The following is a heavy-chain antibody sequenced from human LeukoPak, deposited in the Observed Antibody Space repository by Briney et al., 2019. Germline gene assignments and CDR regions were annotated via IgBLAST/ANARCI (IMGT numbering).Heavy chain of an antibody. D-gene: IGHD3-22*01. Sequence: GGSLRLSCAASGFTFDDYAMHWVRQAPGKGLEWVSGISWNSGSIGYADSVKGRFTISRDNAKNSLYLQMNRLRAEDTALYYCARATYYYDSSDWYFDLWCRGTLVTVAS. CDR1: GFTFDDYA. CDR3: ARATYYYDSSDWYFDL. J-gene: IGHJ2*01. CDR2: ISWNSGSI. V-gene: IGHV3-9*01.